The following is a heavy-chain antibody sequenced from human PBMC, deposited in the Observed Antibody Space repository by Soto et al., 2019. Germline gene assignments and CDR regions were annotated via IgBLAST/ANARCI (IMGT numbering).Heavy chain of an antibody. J-gene: IGHJ6*03. CDR3: AKAGGTTVTTFDYYYYYMDV. V-gene: IGHV3-23*01. CDR2: ISGSGGST. D-gene: IGHD4-17*01. CDR1: GFTFSSYA. Sequence: GGSLRLSCAASGFTFSSYAMSWVRQAPGKGLEWVSAISGSGGSTYYADSVKGRFTISRDNSKNTLYLQMNSLRAEDTAVYYCAKAGGTTVTTFDYYYYYMDVWGKGTTVTVSS.